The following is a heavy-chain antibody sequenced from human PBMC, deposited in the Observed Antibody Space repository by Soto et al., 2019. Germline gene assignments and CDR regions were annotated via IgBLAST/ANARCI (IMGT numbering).Heavy chain of an antibody. CDR2: ISGSGGTT. J-gene: IGHJ4*02. CDR3: AKDRISTSCYAFAY. CDR1: GFTFRNYA. Sequence: PGGSLRLSCAASGFTFRNYAMSWARQAPGKGLEWVSAISGSGGTTHYADSVKGRFTISRDNSKNTLYLQMNSLRVEDTAVYYCAKDRISTSCYAFAYWGKGSLVTVSS. V-gene: IGHV3-23*01. D-gene: IGHD2-2*01.